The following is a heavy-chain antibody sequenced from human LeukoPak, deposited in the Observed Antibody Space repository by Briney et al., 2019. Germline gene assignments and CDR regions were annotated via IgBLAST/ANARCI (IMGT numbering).Heavy chain of an antibody. J-gene: IGHJ3*02. Sequence: SETLSLTCTVSGGSISSYYWSWIRQPPGKGLEWIGYIYYSGSTNYNPSLKSRVTISVDTSKNQFSLKLSSVTAADTAVYYCARHPTKHDAFDIWGQGTMVTVSS. V-gene: IGHV4-59*08. CDR1: GGSISSYY. CDR3: ARHPTKHDAFDI. CDR2: IYYSGST.